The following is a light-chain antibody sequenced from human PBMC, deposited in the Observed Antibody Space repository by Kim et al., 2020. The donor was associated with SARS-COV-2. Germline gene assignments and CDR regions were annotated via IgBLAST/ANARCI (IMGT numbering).Light chain of an antibody. Sequence: QSALTQPASVSVSPGQSVTISCTGSSSDVGGYNSVSWYQHHPGKAPKLMIYDVSERPSGVSNRFSGSKSDNTASLTISGLQTEDEADYYCSSYTSSSTLVFGSGTKVTVL. J-gene: IGLJ1*01. V-gene: IGLV2-14*03. CDR1: SSDVGGYNS. CDR3: SSYTSSSTLV. CDR2: DVS.